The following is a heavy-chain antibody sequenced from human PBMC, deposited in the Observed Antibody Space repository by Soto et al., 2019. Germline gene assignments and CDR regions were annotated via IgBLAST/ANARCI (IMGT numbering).Heavy chain of an antibody. V-gene: IGHV3-23*01. J-gene: IGHJ6*02. CDR3: ASARGSGAGMDV. CDR1: GFTFSTYA. Sequence: EVQLLESGGGLVQPGGSLRLSCAASGFTFSTYAMTWVRQAPGKGLQWVSAITGNGDNTYYADSVMGRFTISRDNSKNTLYLQMNSLRAEDTAVYYCASARGSGAGMDVWGQGTTVTVSS. CDR2: ITGNGDNT. D-gene: IGHD3-10*01.